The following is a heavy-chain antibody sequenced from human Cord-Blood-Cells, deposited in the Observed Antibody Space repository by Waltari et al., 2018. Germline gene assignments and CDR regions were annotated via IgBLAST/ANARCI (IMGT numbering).Heavy chain of an antibody. CDR2: IIPILWKA. D-gene: IGHD6-13*01. Sequence: QVQLVQSGAEVKKPGSSVKVSCKASGDTFSSYAISWVRQAPGQGLECMGGIIPILWKANYAPKCQGRVASTAGESTSSAYMELSSLRSEDTAVYYCAREQQLDYFDYWGQGTLVTVSS. CDR1: GDTFSSYA. CDR3: AREQQLDYFDY. J-gene: IGHJ4*02. V-gene: IGHV1-69*01.